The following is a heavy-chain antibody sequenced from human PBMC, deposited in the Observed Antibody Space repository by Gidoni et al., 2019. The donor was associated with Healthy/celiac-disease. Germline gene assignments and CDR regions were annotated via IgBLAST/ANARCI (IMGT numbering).Heavy chain of an antibody. V-gene: IGHV3-30*18. CDR3: AKDGSGIAALDY. J-gene: IGHJ4*02. CDR2: ISYDGSNK. Sequence: QVQLVESGGGVVQPGRSLRLSCSASGFTFSSYGMHWVRQAPGKGLEWVAVISYDGSNKYYADSVKGRFTISRDNSKNTLYLQMNSLRAEDTAVYYCAKDGSGIAALDYWGQGTLVTVSS. CDR1: GFTFSSYG. D-gene: IGHD6-13*01.